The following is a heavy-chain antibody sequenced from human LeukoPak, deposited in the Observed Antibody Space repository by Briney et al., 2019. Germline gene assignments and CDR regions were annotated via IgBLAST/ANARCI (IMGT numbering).Heavy chain of an antibody. J-gene: IGHJ4*02. CDR3: ARRIQLWPYYFDY. V-gene: IGHV4-4*02. Sequence: SETLSLTCAASGVSISNSDWGSRVRQPPGEGLGWIGEIYHTGSTNYNPSLKSRVTISVDKSKNQFSLNLSSVTAADTAVYYCARRIQLWPYYFDYWGQGTLVAVSS. D-gene: IGHD5-18*01. CDR1: GVSISNSDW. CDR2: IYHTGST.